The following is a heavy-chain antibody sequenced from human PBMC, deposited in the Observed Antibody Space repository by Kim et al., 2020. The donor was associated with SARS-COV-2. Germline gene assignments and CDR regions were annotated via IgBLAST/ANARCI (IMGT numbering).Heavy chain of an antibody. CDR3: ATSWSYAFDS. Sequence: VKQYADLVEGRFTISRDNAKNSLYLEMDGLRAEDTAIYYCATSWSYAFDSWGQGTLVTVSS. J-gene: IGHJ5*01. CDR2: VK. V-gene: IGHV3-7*03. D-gene: IGHD3-16*01.